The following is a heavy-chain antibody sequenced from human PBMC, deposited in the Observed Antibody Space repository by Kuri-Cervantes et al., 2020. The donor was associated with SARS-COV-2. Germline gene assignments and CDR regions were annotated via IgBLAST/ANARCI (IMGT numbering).Heavy chain of an antibody. CDR1: GFTFNRYS. J-gene: IGHJ4*02. CDR3: ARESAPYFDY. V-gene: IGHV3-7*01. CDR2: IKQDGSEK. Sequence: GGSLRLSCAASGFTFNRYSMNWVRQAPGKGLEWVANIKQDGSEKYYVDSVKGRFTISRDNAKNSLYLQMNSLRAEDTAVYYCARESAPYFDYWGQGTLVTVSS.